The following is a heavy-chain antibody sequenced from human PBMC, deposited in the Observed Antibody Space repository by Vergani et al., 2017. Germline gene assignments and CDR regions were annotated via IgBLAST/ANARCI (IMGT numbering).Heavy chain of an antibody. V-gene: IGHV4-34*01. CDR2: INHSGST. J-gene: IGHJ5*02. CDR3: ARVRYYGSGSYYNRYIWFDP. D-gene: IGHD3-10*01. CDR1: GGSFSGYY. Sequence: QVQLQQWGAGLLKPSETLSLTCAVYGGSFSGYYWSWIRQPPRKGLEWIGEINHSGSTNYNPSLKSRVTISVDTSKNQFSLKLSSVTAADTAVYYCARVRYYGSGSYYNRYIWFDPWGQGTLVTVSS.